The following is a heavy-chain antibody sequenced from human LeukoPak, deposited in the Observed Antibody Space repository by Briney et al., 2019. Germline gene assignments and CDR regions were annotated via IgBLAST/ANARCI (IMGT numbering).Heavy chain of an antibody. CDR3: AKGSRQWLVRGWYFDY. V-gene: IGHV3-30*02. Sequence: PGGSLRLSCAASGFTFSNFGMHWVRQTPGKGLEWVAFIRYDGSNEYFADSVKGRFTISRDNSKNTLYLQMNSLRAEDTAVYYCAKGSRQWLVRGWYFDYWGQGTLVTVSS. J-gene: IGHJ4*02. CDR1: GFTFSNFG. CDR2: IRYDGSNE. D-gene: IGHD6-19*01.